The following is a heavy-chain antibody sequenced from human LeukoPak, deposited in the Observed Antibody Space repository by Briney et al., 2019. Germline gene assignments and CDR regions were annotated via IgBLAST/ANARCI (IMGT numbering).Heavy chain of an antibody. CDR1: GGSISTYY. Sequence: SETLSLTCTVSGGSISTYYWSWIRQPAGKGLEWIGHIYTSGSTNYNPSLKSRVTMSVDTSKNQFPLKLSSVTAADTALYYCARSYGSGSSNWFDPWGQGTLVTVSS. J-gene: IGHJ5*02. V-gene: IGHV4-4*07. CDR3: ARSYGSGSSNWFDP. CDR2: IYTSGST. D-gene: IGHD3-10*01.